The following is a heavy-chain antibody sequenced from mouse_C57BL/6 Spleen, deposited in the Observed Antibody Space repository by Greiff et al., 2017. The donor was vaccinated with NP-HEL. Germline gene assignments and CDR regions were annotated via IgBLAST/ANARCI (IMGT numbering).Heavy chain of an antibody. CDR2: IDPEDGET. V-gene: IGHV14-2*01. D-gene: IGHD1-1*01. J-gene: IGHJ4*01. Sequence: VQLQQSGAELVKPGASVKLSCTASGFNIKDYYMHWVKQRTEQGLEWIGRIDPEDGETKYVPKFQGKATITADTSSNTAYLQLSSLTSEDTAVYYCARTTTVVARTDYAMDYWGQGTSVTVSS. CDR1: GFNIKDYY. CDR3: ARTTTVVARTDYAMDY.